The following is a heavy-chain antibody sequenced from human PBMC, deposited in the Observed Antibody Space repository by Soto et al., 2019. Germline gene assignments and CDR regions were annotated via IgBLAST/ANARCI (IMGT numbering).Heavy chain of an antibody. Sequence: QVQLVESGGGVVQPGRSLRLSCAASGFTFSSYGMHWVRQAPGKGLEWVAVIWYAGSNKYYADSVKGRFTISRDNSKNTLYLQMNSLRAEDTAVYYCSRLISRGSGKIDDYWGQGTLVTVSS. D-gene: IGHD5-12*01. V-gene: IGHV3-33*01. J-gene: IGHJ4*02. CDR2: IWYAGSNK. CDR1: GFTFSSYG. CDR3: SRLISRGSGKIDDY.